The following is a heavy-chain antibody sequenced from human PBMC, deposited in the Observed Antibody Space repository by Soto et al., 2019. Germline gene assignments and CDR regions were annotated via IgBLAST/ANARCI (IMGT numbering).Heavy chain of an antibody. Sequence: QVQLLDSGGGVVQPGRSLRLSCAASGFTFSDYYMSWIRQAPGKGLEWVSYISSSSSYTNYADSVKGRFTISRDNAKNSLYLQMNSLRAEDTAVYYCARNEPTSAFDYWGQGTLVTVSS. J-gene: IGHJ4*02. CDR3: ARNEPTSAFDY. CDR2: ISSSSSYT. V-gene: IGHV3-11*06. CDR1: GFTFSDYY. D-gene: IGHD2-2*01.